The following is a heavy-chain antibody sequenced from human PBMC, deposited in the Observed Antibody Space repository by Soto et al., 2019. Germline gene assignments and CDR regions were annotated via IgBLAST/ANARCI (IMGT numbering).Heavy chain of an antibody. CDR3: AIGRSYSSGWAVTPFDY. D-gene: IGHD6-19*01. Sequence: EMQLLESGGGLVQPGGSLRLSCAASGFTFSNFAMSWVRQAPGKGLEWVALISGSGASTSYADSAKGRFTVSRDNSKNAVYLQMIPLRADDTAVYYCAIGRSYSSGWAVTPFDYWGQGTLVTVSS. CDR1: GFTFSNFA. V-gene: IGHV3-23*01. J-gene: IGHJ4*02. CDR2: ISGSGAST.